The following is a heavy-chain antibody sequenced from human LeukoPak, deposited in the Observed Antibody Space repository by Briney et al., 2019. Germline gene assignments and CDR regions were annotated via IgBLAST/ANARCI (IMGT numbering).Heavy chain of an antibody. V-gene: IGHV1-2*06. D-gene: IGHD2-15*01. J-gene: IGHJ4*02. Sequence: GASVKVSCKASGYTFTGYYMHWVLQAPGQGLEWMGRINPNSGGTNYAQKFQGRVTMTRDTSISTAYMEMRRLRSDDTAVNDCASALRGYCGGGSGQIDYWGQGTLVTVSS. CDR1: GYTFTGYY. CDR2: INPNSGGT. CDR3: ASALRGYCGGGSGQIDY.